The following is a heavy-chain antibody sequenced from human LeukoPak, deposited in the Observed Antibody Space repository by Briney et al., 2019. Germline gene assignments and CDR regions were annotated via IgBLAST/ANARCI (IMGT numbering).Heavy chain of an antibody. D-gene: IGHD1-26*01. V-gene: IGHV3-66*01. J-gene: IGHJ4*02. CDR3: ARDGFIVGATTTKGGFDY. CDR1: GFTFDDYG. Sequence: GGSLRLSCAASGFTFDDYGMSWVRQAPGKGLEWVSVIYVGGSTYYADSVKGRFTISRDNSKNTLYLQMNSLRAEDTAVYYCARDGFIVGATTTKGGFDYWGQGTLVTVSS. CDR2: IYVGGST.